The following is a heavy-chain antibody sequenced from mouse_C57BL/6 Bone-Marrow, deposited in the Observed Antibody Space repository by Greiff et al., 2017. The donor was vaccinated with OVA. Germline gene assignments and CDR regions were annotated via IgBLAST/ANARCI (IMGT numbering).Heavy chain of an antibody. V-gene: IGHV5-9-1*02. J-gene: IGHJ2*01. CDR2: ISSGGDYI. Sequence: EVNVVESGEGLVKPGGSLKLSCAASGFPFSSYAMSWVRQTPEKRLEWVAYISSGGDYIYYADTVKGRFTISRDNARNTLYLQMSSLKSEDTAMYYCTRRDWDGAFDYWGQGTTLTVSS. D-gene: IGHD4-1*01. CDR3: TRRDWDGAFDY. CDR1: GFPFSSYA.